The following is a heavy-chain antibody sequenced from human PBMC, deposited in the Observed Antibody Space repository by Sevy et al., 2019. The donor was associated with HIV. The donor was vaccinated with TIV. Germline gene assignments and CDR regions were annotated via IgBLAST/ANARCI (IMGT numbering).Heavy chain of an antibody. CDR3: AKEHQPWGGSSSWAANDY. V-gene: IGHV3-9*01. CDR1: GFTFDDYA. J-gene: IGHJ4*02. CDR2: ISWNSGSI. D-gene: IGHD6-13*01. Sequence: GGSLRLSCAASGFTFDDYAMHWVRQAPGKGLEWVSGISWNSGSIGYADSVKGRFTISRDNAKNSLYLQMNSLRAEDTALYYCAKEHQPWGGSSSWAANDYWGQGTLVTVSS.